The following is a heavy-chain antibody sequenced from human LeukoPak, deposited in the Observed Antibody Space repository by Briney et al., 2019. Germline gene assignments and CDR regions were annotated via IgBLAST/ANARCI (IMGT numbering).Heavy chain of an antibody. Sequence: PGGSLRLSCAVSGFTFSSYGMSWVRQAPGKGLEWVSGISGSGGSTYYADSVKGRFTISRDSSKNTLYLQMNSLRAEDTAVYYCARLAELHAFDIWGQGTMVTVSS. CDR2: ISGSGGST. V-gene: IGHV3-23*01. CDR1: GFTFSSYG. J-gene: IGHJ3*02. CDR3: ARLAELHAFDI. D-gene: IGHD1-26*01.